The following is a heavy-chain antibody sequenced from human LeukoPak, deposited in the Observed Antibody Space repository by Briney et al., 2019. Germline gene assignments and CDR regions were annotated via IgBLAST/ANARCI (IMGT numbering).Heavy chain of an antibody. D-gene: IGHD4-17*01. CDR2: IYSGGST. V-gene: IGHV3-53*01. J-gene: IGHJ6*02. CDR3: ARDYGDGYYYYGMGV. CDR1: GFTVSSNY. Sequence: PGGSLRLSCAASGFTVSSNYMSWVRQAPGKGLEWVSVIYSGGSTYYADSVKGRFTISRDNSKNTLYLQMNSLRAEDTAVYYCARDYGDGYYYYGMGVWGQGTTVTVSS.